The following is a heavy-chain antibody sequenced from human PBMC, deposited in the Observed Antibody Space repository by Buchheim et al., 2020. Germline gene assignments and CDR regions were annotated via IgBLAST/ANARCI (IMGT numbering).Heavy chain of an antibody. J-gene: IGHJ6*02. CDR3: ARETSGRYYYYYYGMDV. CDR2: ISYDGSNK. V-gene: IGHV3-30*04. CDR1: GFTFSSYA. Sequence: QVQLVESGGGVVQPGRSLRLSCAAPGFTFSSYAMHWVRQAPGKGLEWVAVISYDGSNKYYADSVKGRFTISRDNSKNTLYLQMNSLRAEGTAVYYCARETSGRYYYYYYGMDVWGQGTT. D-gene: IGHD2-2*01.